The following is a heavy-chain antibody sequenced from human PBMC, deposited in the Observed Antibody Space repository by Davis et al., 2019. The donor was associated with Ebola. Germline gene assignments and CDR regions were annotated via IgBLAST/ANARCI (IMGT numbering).Heavy chain of an antibody. CDR2: IYYSGST. V-gene: IGHV4-59*05. Sequence: PGGSLRLSCTVSGGSISSYYWSWIRQPAGKGLEWIGSIYYSGSTYYNPSLKSRVTISVDTSKNQFSLKLSSVTAADTAVYYCARQHGLRLGELSLAAAFDIWGQGTMVTVSS. J-gene: IGHJ3*02. CDR1: GGSISSYY. CDR3: ARQHGLRLGELSLAAAFDI. D-gene: IGHD3-16*02.